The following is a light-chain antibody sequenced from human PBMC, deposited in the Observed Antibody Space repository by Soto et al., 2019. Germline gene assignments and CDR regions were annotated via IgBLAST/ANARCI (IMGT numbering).Light chain of an antibody. CDR1: SSNIGRNT. Sequence: QSVLTQPHSASGTPGQRVTISCAGSSSNIGRNTVNWYQQLPGTAPKLLIYGNNQRPSGVPARISGSKSGTSASPAITGLESEDEAEYYCAARDDRLNVHVVFGGGTQLTVL. CDR2: GNN. V-gene: IGLV1-44*01. CDR3: AARDDRLNVHVV. J-gene: IGLJ2*01.